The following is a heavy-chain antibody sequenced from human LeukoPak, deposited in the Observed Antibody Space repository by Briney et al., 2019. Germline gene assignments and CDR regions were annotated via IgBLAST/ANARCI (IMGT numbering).Heavy chain of an antibody. D-gene: IGHD5-24*01. Sequence: PSETLSLTCTVSGGSISSYYWSWIRQPPGKGLEWIGYIYYSGSTNYNPSLKSRVTISVDTSKNQFSLKLSSVTAADTAVYYCARSRGGDGYNFFYYYYMDVWGKGTTVTVSS. J-gene: IGHJ6*03. CDR1: GGSISSYY. CDR2: IYYSGST. CDR3: ARSRGGDGYNFFYYYYMDV. V-gene: IGHV4-59*01.